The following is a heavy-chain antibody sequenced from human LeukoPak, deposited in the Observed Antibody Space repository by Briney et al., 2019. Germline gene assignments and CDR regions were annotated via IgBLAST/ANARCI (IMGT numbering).Heavy chain of an antibody. CDR3: ARDRFLWGLGNWFDL. CDR2: VSTSNPHT. CDR1: GYTFTNYG. V-gene: IGHV1-18*01. Sequence: GASVKVSCKTSGYTFTNYGISWVRQAPGQGLEWMGWVSTSNPHTNYAPKFRGRVIMTIDTSTTTAYLEMRSLTSDDTAVYCCARDRFLWGLGNWFDLWGQGTLVTVTS. J-gene: IGHJ5*02. D-gene: IGHD3-3*01.